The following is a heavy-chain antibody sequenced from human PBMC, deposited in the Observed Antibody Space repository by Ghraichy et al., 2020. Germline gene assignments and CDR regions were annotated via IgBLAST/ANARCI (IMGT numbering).Heavy chain of an antibody. V-gene: IGHV1-69*13. CDR3: ARGIVVVPAAEKYYYYYYYMDV. CDR2: IIPIFGTA. CDR1: GGTFSSYA. Sequence: SVKVSYKASGGTFSSYAISWVRQAPGQGLEWMGGIIPIFGTANYAQKFQGRVTITADESTSTAYMELSSLRSEDTAVYYCARGIVVVPAAEKYYYYYYYMDVWGKGTTVTVSS. J-gene: IGHJ6*03. D-gene: IGHD2-2*01.